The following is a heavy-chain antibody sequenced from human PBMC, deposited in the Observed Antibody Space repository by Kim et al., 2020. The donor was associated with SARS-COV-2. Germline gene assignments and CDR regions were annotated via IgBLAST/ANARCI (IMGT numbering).Heavy chain of an antibody. CDR1: GYTFTSLY. CDR2: INPSDGHT. Sequence: ASVKISCKASGYTFTSLYIHWVRQAPGQGLEWMGMINPSDGHTSYAQKFQGRVTMTRDTATSTAYMEVSSQKSEDTAAYYCARSGMDVWCQGATVTGSS. J-gene: IGHJ6*02. V-gene: IGHV1-46*01. CDR3: ARSGMDV.